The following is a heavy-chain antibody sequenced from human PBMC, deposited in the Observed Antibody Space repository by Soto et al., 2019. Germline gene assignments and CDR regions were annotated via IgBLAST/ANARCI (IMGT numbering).Heavy chain of an antibody. J-gene: IGHJ5*02. CDR2: IIPIFGPA. Sequence: QVQLVQSGAEVKKPGSSVKVSCKASGGTFSSYAISWVRQAPGQGLEWMGGIIPIFGPANYAQKFQGRVTITADESTSTAYMELSSPRSEDTAVYYCARDRVSSIAAPGWFDPWGQGTLVTVSS. D-gene: IGHD6-6*01. CDR1: GGTFSSYA. CDR3: ARDRVSSIAAPGWFDP. V-gene: IGHV1-69*01.